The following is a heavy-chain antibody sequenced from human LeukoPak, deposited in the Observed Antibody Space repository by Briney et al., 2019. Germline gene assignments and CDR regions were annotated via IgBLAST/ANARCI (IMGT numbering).Heavy chain of an antibody. D-gene: IGHD6-19*01. V-gene: IGHV4-34*01. CDR1: GGSFSGYY. CDR2: INHSGST. CDR3: ARAVAYYMDV. Sequence: KTSETLSLTCAVYGGSFSGYYWSWIRQPPGKGLEWIGEINHSGSTNYNPSLKSRVTISVDTSKNQFSLKLSSVTAADTAVYYCARAVAYYMDVWGKGTTVTVSS. J-gene: IGHJ6*03.